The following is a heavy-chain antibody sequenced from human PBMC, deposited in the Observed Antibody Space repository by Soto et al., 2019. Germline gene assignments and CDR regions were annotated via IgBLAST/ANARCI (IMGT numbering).Heavy chain of an antibody. CDR3: AKGTNSLSYGMDV. Sequence: GGSLRLSCSASGFTFSNYWMHWVRQGPGKGLVWVARLNIDGSTRNYADSVKGRFTISRDNAQNTLFLQMNSLRAEDTAVYYCAKGTNSLSYGMDVWGQGTTVTVSS. CDR1: GFTFSNYW. D-gene: IGHD1-1*01. CDR2: LNIDGSTR. V-gene: IGHV3-74*01. J-gene: IGHJ6*02.